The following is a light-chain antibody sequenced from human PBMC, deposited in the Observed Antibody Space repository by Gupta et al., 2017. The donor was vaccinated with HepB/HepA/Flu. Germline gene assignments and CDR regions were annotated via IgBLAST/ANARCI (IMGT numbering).Light chain of an antibody. Sequence: DIQMTQSPSTLSASVGDRVTITCRASQNINTWLALYQQKPGKAPNLLIYKASNLDSGVPSRFSGSGSGTEFTLTISSLQPDDFATYYCQQYNSFSWTYGQGTKVEIK. CDR3: QQYNSFSWT. CDR2: KAS. CDR1: QNINTW. V-gene: IGKV1-5*03. J-gene: IGKJ1*01.